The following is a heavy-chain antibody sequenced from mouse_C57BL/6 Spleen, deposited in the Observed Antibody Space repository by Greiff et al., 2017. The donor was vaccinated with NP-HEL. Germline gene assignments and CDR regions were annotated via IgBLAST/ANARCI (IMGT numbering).Heavy chain of an antibody. CDR1: GYTFTDYY. D-gene: IGHD2-3*01. J-gene: IGHJ2*01. Sequence: EVQLQQSGPELVKPGASVKISCKASGYTFTDYYMNWVKQSHGKSLEWIGDINPNNGGTSYNQKFKGKATLTVDKSSSTAYMELRSLTSEDSAVYYCARVYEGYYPYYFDYWSQGTTLTVSS. CDR3: ARVYEGYYPYYFDY. CDR2: INPNNGGT. V-gene: IGHV1-26*01.